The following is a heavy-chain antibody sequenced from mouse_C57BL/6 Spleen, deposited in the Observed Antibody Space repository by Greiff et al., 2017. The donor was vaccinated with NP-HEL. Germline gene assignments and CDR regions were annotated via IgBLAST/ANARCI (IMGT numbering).Heavy chain of an antibody. D-gene: IGHD1-1*01. CDR2: FVPAVGDT. CDR1: GFNIKDYY. V-gene: IGHV14-1*01. CDR3: TNGSWFAY. J-gene: IGHJ3*01. Sequence: EVQLQQSGAELVRPGASVKLSCTASGFNIKDYYMHWVKQRPEQGLEWIGRFVPAVGDTEYAPKFQGKATMTADTSSNTDYLQLSSLTSEDTAVYYCTNGSWFAYWGQGTLVTVSA.